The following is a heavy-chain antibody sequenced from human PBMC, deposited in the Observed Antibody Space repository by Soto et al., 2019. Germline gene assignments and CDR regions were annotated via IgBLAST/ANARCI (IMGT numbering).Heavy chain of an antibody. CDR2: IKPDGSST. J-gene: IGHJ4*02. D-gene: IGHD1-1*01. Sequence: PGGSLRLSCAVSGFTFSSYWMHWVRQAPGKGLVWVSRIKPDGSSTSYADSVKGRFTISRDNARNTLYLQMISLRAEGTAVYYCTTDPPGTGFEYWGQGTLVTVSS. V-gene: IGHV3-74*01. CDR3: TTDPPGTGFEY. CDR1: GFTFSSYW.